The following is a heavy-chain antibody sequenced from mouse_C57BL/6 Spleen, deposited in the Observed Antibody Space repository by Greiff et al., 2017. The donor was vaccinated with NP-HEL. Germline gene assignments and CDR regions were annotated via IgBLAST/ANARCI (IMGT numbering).Heavy chain of an antibody. D-gene: IGHD2-5*01. Sequence: DVQLVESGGGLVKPGGSLKLSCAASGFTFSDYGMHWVRQAPEKGLEWVAYISRGSSTIYYADTVKGRFTISRDNAKNTLFLQMTSLRSEDTAMYDCARTYSNSAFDDWGQGTTLTVSS. V-gene: IGHV5-17*01. CDR3: ARTYSNSAFDD. J-gene: IGHJ2*01. CDR1: GFTFSDYG. CDR2: ISRGSSTI.